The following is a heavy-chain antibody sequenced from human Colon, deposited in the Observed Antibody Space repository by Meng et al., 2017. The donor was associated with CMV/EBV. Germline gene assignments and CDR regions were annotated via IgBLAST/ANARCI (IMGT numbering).Heavy chain of an antibody. J-gene: IGHJ5*02. CDR2: ISNDGGSQ. Sequence: GESLKISCAASGFTFSNYAMHWVRQAPGKGLEWVAIISNDGGSQNYADSVKGRFTISRDESKDTLILQMNSLRADDTAVYFCARGGGLFCKAADCYYPLDLWGQGTLVTVSS. CDR1: GFTFSNYA. D-gene: IGHD2-21*02. V-gene: IGHV3-30*04. CDR3: ARGGGLFCKAADCYYPLDL.